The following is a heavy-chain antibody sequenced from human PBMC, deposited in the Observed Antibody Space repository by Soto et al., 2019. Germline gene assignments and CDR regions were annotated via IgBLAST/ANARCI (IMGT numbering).Heavy chain of an antibody. J-gene: IGHJ4*02. CDR2: ISFDGTNK. V-gene: IGHV3-30-3*01. D-gene: IGHD3-22*01. CDR1: GFTFSSHA. Sequence: PGGSLRLSCAATGFTFSSHAMNWVRQAPGKGLEWVSVISFDGTNKYYAESVRGRYTISRDNSKNVLYLDMNSLRPDDTAIYYCARAHGPYYDSSYYGLARNYFDYWGQGALVTV. CDR3: ARAHGPYYDSSYYGLARNYFDY.